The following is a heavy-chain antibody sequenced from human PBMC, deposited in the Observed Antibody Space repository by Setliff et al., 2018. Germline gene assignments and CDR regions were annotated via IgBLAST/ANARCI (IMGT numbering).Heavy chain of an antibody. CDR3: ARELRNGRDAFDI. V-gene: IGHV1-69*13. CDR2: IIPIFGTA. J-gene: IGHJ3*02. Sequence: SVKVSCKASGGTFSSYAISWVRQAPGQGLEWMGGIIPIFGTANYAQKFQGRVTITADESTSTAYMELSSLRSEDTVVYYCARELRNGRDAFDIWGQGTMVTGS. CDR1: GGTFSSYA. D-gene: IGHD1-1*01.